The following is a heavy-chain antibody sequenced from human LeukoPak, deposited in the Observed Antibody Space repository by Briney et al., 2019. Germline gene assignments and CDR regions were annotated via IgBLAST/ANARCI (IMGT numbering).Heavy chain of an antibody. J-gene: IGHJ4*02. D-gene: IGHD3-10*01. CDR1: GFTFSSYS. CDR2: IISSSSTI. CDR3: ARDQAVRGVIPGALDY. V-gene: IGHV3-48*01. Sequence: GGSLRPSCAPSGFTFSSYSTNWDRQAQGEGLEWVSYIISSSSTIYYADSVKGRFTISRDNVKNSLYLQMNSLRAEDTAVYYCARDQAVRGVIPGALDYWGQGTLVTVSS.